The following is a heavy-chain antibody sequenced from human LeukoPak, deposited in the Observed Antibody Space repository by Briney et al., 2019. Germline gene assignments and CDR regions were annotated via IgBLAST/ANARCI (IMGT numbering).Heavy chain of an antibody. CDR2: INHSGST. J-gene: IGHJ5*02. D-gene: IGHD3-9*01. CDR3: ASRHYDILTGYYGVDP. V-gene: IGHV4-34*01. Sequence: PSETLSLTRAVYGGSFSGYYWSWIRQPPRKGLEWIGEINHSGSTNYNPSLKSRVTISVDTSKNRFSLKLSSVTAADTAVYYCASRHYDILTGYYGVDPWGQGTLVTVSS. CDR1: GGSFSGYY.